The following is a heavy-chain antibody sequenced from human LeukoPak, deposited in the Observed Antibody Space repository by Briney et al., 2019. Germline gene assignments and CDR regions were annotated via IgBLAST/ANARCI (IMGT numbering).Heavy chain of an antibody. V-gene: IGHV3-20*04. D-gene: IGHD6-13*01. CDR2: INWNGGST. Sequence: GGSLRLSCAASGFTFDDYGMSWVRQAPGKGLEWVSGINWNGGSTGYADSVKGRFTISRDNAKNSLYLQMNSLRAEDTALYYCARGVSIAAAGTPDYWGQETLVTVSS. CDR1: GFTFDDYG. CDR3: ARGVSIAAAGTPDY. J-gene: IGHJ4*02.